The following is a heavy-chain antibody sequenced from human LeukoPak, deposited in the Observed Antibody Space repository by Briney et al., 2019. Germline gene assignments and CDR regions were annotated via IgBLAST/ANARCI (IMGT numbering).Heavy chain of an antibody. V-gene: IGHV3-33*01. J-gene: IGHJ6*02. Sequence: GRSLRLSCAASVFTFSSYGMHWVRQAPGKGLEWVAVIWYDGSNKYYADSVKGRFTISRDNSKNTLYLQMNSLRAEDTAVYYCARDQGGGRYYYGMDVWGQGTTVTVSS. CDR2: IWYDGSNK. D-gene: IGHD3-16*01. CDR3: ARDQGGGRYYYGMDV. CDR1: VFTFSSYG.